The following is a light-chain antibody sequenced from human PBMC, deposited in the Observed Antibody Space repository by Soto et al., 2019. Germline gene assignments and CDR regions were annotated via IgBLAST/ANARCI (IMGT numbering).Light chain of an antibody. CDR3: QKYTNVPT. CDR2: AAS. CDR1: QGISNY. V-gene: IGKV1-27*01. Sequence: DIQMTQSPSSLSASVGDRVTTTCRASQGISNYLAWYQQIPEKVPKLLISAASTLQSGVPSRFSGSGSGTDFTLTISSLQPEDVATYYCQKYTNVPTFGGGTKVEIK. J-gene: IGKJ4*01.